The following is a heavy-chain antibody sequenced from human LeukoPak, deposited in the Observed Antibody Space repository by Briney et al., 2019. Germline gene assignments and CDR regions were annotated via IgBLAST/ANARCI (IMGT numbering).Heavy chain of an antibody. CDR3: ARENIVVVTAIRDAFDI. CDR2: ISCSGSTI. J-gene: IGHJ3*02. Sequence: GGSLRLSCAASGFTFSSYEMNWVRQAPGKGLEWVSYISCSGSTIYYADSVKGRLTISRDNAKNSLCLQMNSLRDEDTAVYYCARENIVVVTAIRDAFDIWGQGTMVTVSS. CDR1: GFTFSSYE. V-gene: IGHV3-48*03. D-gene: IGHD2-21*02.